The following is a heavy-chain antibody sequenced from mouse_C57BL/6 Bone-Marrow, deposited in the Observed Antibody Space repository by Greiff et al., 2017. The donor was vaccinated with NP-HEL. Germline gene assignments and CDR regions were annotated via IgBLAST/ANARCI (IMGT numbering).Heavy chain of an antibody. J-gene: IGHJ2*01. CDR2: INPGSGGT. CDR3: ARSAAHYSGLDY. CDR1: GYAFTNYL. V-gene: IGHV1-54*01. D-gene: IGHD1-2*01. Sequence: QVQLQQSGAELVRPGTSVKVSCKASGYAFTNYLIEWVKQRPGQGLEWIGVINPGSGGTNYNEKFKGKATLTADKSSSTAYMQLSSLTSEDSAVYFCARSAAHYSGLDYWGQGTTLTVTS.